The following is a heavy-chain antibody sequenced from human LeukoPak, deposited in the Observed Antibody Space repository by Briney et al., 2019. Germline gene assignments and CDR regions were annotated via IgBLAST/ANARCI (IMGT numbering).Heavy chain of an antibody. Sequence: SVKVSCKASGGTFSSYAISWVRQAPGQGLEWMGGIIPIFGTANYAQKFQGRVTITADESTSTAYMELSSLRSEDTAEYYCARERYCGGDCPHDAFDIWGQGTMVTVSS. D-gene: IGHD2-21*01. CDR3: ARERYCGGDCPHDAFDI. J-gene: IGHJ3*02. V-gene: IGHV1-69*13. CDR2: IIPIFGTA. CDR1: GGTFSSYA.